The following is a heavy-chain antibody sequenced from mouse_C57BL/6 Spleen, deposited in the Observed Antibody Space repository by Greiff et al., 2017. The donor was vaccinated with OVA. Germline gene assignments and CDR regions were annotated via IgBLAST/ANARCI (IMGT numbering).Heavy chain of an antibody. V-gene: IGHV5-6*01. CDR2: ISSGGSYT. Sequence: VQLVESGGDLVKPGGSLKLSCAASGFTFSSYGMSWVRQTPDKRLEWVATISSGGSYTYYPDSVKGRFTISRDNAKNTLYLQMSSLKSEDTAMYYCARELSDFDYWGQGTTLTVSS. CDR1: GFTFSSYG. D-gene: IGHD3-2*02. J-gene: IGHJ2*01. CDR3: ARELSDFDY.